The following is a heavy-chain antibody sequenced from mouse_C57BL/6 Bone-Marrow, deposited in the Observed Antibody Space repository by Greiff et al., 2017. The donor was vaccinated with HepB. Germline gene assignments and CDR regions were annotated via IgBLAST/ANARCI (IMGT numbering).Heavy chain of an antibody. CDR2: ISSGGSYT. Sequence: EVMLVESGGDLVKPGGSLKLSCAASGFTFSSYGMSWVRQTPDKRLEWVATISSGGSYTYYPDSVKGRFTISRDNAKNTLYLQMSSLKSEDTAMYYCARHSYGSSYYAMDYWGQGTSVTVSS. V-gene: IGHV5-6*01. CDR1: GFTFSSYG. CDR3: ARHSYGSSYYAMDY. D-gene: IGHD1-1*01. J-gene: IGHJ4*01.